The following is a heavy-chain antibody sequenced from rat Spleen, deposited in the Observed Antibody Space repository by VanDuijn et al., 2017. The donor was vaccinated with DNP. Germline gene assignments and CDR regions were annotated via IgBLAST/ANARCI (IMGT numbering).Heavy chain of an antibody. CDR3: ARPDY. Sequence: EVRLVESGGGLVQPGRSLKLSCAASGFTFSAYYMAWVRQAPAKGLEWVAYIGSPAYAPYYADSVKGRFTISRDNAISTLYLQMSSLRSEDMATYYCARPDYWGQGVLVTVSS. CDR1: GFTFSAYY. CDR2: IGSPAYAP. V-gene: IGHV5-22*01. J-gene: IGHJ2*01.